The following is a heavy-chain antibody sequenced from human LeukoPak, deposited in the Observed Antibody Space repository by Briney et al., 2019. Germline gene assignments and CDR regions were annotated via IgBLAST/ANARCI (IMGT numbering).Heavy chain of an antibody. CDR2: ITYSGST. CDR1: GGSISSDDYY. V-gene: IGHV4-30-4*01. J-gene: IGHJ4*02. Sequence: PSETLSLTCTASGGSISSDDYYWSWIRQPPGKGLEWIGHITYSGSTDYSPSLRSRVTMSVDTSKNQFSLKLNSVTAAETAMYFCARGGVGGYDYFDSWGQGTLVAVSS. D-gene: IGHD5-12*01. CDR3: ARGGVGGYDYFDS.